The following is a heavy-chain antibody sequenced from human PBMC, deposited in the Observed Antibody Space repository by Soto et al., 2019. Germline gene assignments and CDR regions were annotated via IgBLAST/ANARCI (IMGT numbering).Heavy chain of an antibody. D-gene: IGHD2-2*01. J-gene: IGHJ5*02. Sequence: QVQLVQSGAEVKKPGSSVKVSCKASGGTFSSYAISWVRQAPGQGLEWMGGIIPIFGTANYAQKFQGRVTITADESTSTAYVELSSLRSEDTAVYYCARSEVVVVPAAYNWFDPWGQGTLVTVSS. CDR3: ARSEVVVVPAAYNWFDP. CDR1: GGTFSSYA. V-gene: IGHV1-69*01. CDR2: IIPIFGTA.